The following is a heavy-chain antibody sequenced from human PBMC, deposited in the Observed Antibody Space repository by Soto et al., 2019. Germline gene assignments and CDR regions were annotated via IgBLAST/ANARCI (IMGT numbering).Heavy chain of an antibody. CDR1: GFTVSNNY. D-gene: IGHD2-8*02. Sequence: EVQLVETGGGLIQPGGSLRLSCAASGFTVSNNYMTWVRQAPGKGLEWVPVIYSGGSTYYADSVKGRFTISRDNSKNTLYLQMNSLRAEDTAVYYCARGADTGRDPKYSFDYWGQGTLVTVSS. V-gene: IGHV3-53*02. CDR2: IYSGGST. J-gene: IGHJ4*02. CDR3: ARGADTGRDPKYSFDY.